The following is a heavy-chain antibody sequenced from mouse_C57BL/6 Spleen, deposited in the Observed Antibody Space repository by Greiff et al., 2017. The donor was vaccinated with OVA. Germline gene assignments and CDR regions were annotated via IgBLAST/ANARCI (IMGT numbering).Heavy chain of an antibody. CDR2: INPNNGGT. V-gene: IGHV1-26*01. CDR3: ARLPVEAY. CDR1: GYTFTDYY. Sequence: EVQLQQSGPELVKPGASVKISCKASGYTFTDYYMNWVKQSHGKSLEWIGDINPNNGGTSYNQKFKGKATLTVDKSSSTAYMELRSLTSEDSAVYYCARLPVEAYWGQGTLVTVSA. J-gene: IGHJ3*01.